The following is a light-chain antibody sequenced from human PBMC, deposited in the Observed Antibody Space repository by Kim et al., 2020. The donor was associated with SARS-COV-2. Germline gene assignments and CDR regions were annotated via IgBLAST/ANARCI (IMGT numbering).Light chain of an antibody. CDR2: DAS. Sequence: HSPSSLSASVGDRVTITCQASQDISNYLNWYQQKPGKAPKLLIYDASNLETGVPSRFSGSGSGTDFTFTISSLQPEDIATYYCQQYDNLPYTFGQGTKLEI. J-gene: IGKJ2*01. CDR1: QDISNY. CDR3: QQYDNLPYT. V-gene: IGKV1-33*01.